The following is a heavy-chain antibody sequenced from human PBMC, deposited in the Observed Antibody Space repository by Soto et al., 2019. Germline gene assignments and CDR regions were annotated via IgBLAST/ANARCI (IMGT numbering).Heavy chain of an antibody. J-gene: IGHJ3*02. Sequence: QVQLVQSGAEVKKPGSSVKVSCKASGGTFSSYAISWVRQAPGQGLEWMGGIIPIFGTANYAQKFQGRVTITADESTSTAYMELSSLRSEDTAVYYCARGGEYCSGGSCYDAFDIWGQGRMVTVSS. CDR2: IIPIFGTA. CDR3: ARGGEYCSGGSCYDAFDI. V-gene: IGHV1-69*01. D-gene: IGHD2-15*01. CDR1: GGTFSSYA.